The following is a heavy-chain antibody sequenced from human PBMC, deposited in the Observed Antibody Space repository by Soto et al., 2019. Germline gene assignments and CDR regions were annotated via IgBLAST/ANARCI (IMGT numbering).Heavy chain of an antibody. V-gene: IGHV1-3*05. D-gene: IGHD6-19*01. J-gene: IGHJ4*02. Sequence: QVQLVQSGAEEKKPGASVKVSCKASGYTFTAYAMHWVRQAPGQRLEWMGWINAGNGNTKYSQKFQGRVTITRGTAASTAYMDLSSLRSEDTAAYSCASAVAVPADFDYWGQGTLVTVSS. CDR2: INAGNGNT. CDR1: GYTFTAYA. CDR3: ASAVAVPADFDY.